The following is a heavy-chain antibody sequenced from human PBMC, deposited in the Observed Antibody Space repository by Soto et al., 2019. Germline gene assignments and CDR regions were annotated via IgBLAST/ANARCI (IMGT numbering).Heavy chain of an antibody. CDR3: ARGDGRGSIGFYYYYGMDV. CDR1: GYTFTNYY. V-gene: IGHV1-46*01. D-gene: IGHD1-26*01. Sequence: QVQLVQSGAEVKKPGASVKVSCKASGYTFTNYYMHWVRQAPRQGLEGMGIINPSGGSTSYAQKSQGRVTMTSDTSTSTVYMELSSLRSEDTAVYYCARGDGRGSIGFYYYYGMDVWGHGTTVTVSS. J-gene: IGHJ6*02. CDR2: INPSGGST.